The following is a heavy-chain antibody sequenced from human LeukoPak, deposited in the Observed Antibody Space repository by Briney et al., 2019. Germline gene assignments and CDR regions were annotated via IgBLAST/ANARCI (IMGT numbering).Heavy chain of an antibody. Sequence: SVKVSCKASGYTFTGYYMHWVRQAPRQGLEWMGGFTPILGTANYAQKFQGRVTITADKSTSTAYMELSSLRSEDTAVYYCARVVMTSANWFDPWGQGTLVTVSS. J-gene: IGHJ5*02. CDR1: GYTFTGYY. CDR2: FTPILGTA. CDR3: ARVVMTSANWFDP. V-gene: IGHV1-69*06. D-gene: IGHD2-8*01.